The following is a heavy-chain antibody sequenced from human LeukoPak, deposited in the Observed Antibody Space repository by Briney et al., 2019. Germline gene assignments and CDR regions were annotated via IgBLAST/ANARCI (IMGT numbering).Heavy chain of an antibody. D-gene: IGHD3-3*01. CDR1: GGSISSGDYF. V-gene: IGHV4-30-4*01. CDR2: IYYSGTT. Sequence: ASETLSLTCSVSGGSISSGDYFWTWIRQPPGKGLEYIGYIYYSGTTYHNPSLKSRITMSVDMSANQFSLRLTSVSAADTAVYYCTRAYWIGFHFDSWGQGILVSVSS. CDR3: TRAYWIGFHFDS. J-gene: IGHJ4*02.